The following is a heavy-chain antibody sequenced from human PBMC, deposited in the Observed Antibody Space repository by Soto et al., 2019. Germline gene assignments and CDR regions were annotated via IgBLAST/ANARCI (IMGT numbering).Heavy chain of an antibody. CDR3: ARAADYYYYGMDV. Sequence: EVQLVESGGGLIQPGGSLRLSCAASGFTVSSNYMSWVRQAPGKGLEWVSVIYSGSSTYYADSVKGRFTISRDNSKNTLYLQMNSLRAEDTAVYYCARAADYYYYGMDVWGQGTTVTVSS. J-gene: IGHJ6*02. V-gene: IGHV3-53*01. CDR1: GFTVSSNY. CDR2: IYSGSST.